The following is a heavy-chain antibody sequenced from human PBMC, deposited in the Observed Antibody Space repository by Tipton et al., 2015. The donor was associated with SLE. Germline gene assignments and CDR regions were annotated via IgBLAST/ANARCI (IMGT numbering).Heavy chain of an antibody. J-gene: IGHJ4*01. CDR3: VTRGWEFDY. V-gene: IGHV3-23*03. CDR2: IVTSDTT. CDR1: GFTFSGYR. Sequence: GSLRLSCVGSGFTFSGYRMSWVRQAPGKGLEWVSVIVTSDTTYYGDSVKGRFTIYRDDSQNTLFLQMNSLRVDDTAVYYCVTRGWEFDYWGHGTLVTVSS. D-gene: IGHD1-26*01.